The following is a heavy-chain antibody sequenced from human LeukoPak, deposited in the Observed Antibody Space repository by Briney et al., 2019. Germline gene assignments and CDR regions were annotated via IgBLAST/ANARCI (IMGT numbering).Heavy chain of an antibody. Sequence: SQTLSLTCTVSGGSISSGDYYWSWIRQPPGKGLEWIGYIYYSGSIYYNPSLKSRLTISVDTSKNQFSLKLSSVTAADTAVYYCARKRRDGYNLGYFDYWGQGTLVTVSS. CDR2: IYYSGSI. CDR3: ARKRRDGYNLGYFDY. D-gene: IGHD5-24*01. CDR1: GGSISSGDYY. V-gene: IGHV4-30-4*08. J-gene: IGHJ4*02.